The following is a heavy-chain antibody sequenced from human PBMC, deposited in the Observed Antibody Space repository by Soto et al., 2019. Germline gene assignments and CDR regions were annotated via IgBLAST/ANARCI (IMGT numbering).Heavy chain of an antibody. J-gene: IGHJ6*02. CDR3: ARGRTSSPHFYVMDV. D-gene: IGHD6-13*01. V-gene: IGHV1-18*01. Sequence: ASLKLSCKASGYTFTNYGISWVRQAPGQGLEWMGWISAYNGNTNYAQKIQGRVTMTTDTSTSTAYMELRSLRSDDTAVYYCARGRTSSPHFYVMDVWGQGTTVTVSS. CDR1: GYTFTNYG. CDR2: ISAYNGNT.